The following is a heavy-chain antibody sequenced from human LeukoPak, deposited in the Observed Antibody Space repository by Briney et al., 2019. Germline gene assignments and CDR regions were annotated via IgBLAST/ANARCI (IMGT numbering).Heavy chain of an antibody. CDR2: IIPIFGIA. CDR3: ARQPHMIVVSVGNTGAFDI. J-gene: IGHJ3*02. CDR1: GGTFSSYA. V-gene: IGHV1-69*04. D-gene: IGHD3-22*01. Sequence: SVKVSCKASGGTFSSYAISWVRQAPGQGLEWMGRIIPIFGIANYAQKFQGRVTITADKSTSTAYMELSSLRSEDTAVYYCARQPHMIVVSVGNTGAFDIWGQGTMVTVSS.